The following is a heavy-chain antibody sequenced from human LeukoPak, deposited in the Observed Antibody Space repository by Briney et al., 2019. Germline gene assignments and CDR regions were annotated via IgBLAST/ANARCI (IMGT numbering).Heavy chain of an antibody. J-gene: IGHJ4*02. D-gene: IGHD2-2*01. CDR3: ASPLRGYCSSTSCYSL. Sequence: GGSLRLSCAASGSTFSSYGMHWVRQAPGKGLEWVAVISYDGSNKYYADSVKGRFTISRDNSKNTLYLQMNSLRAEDTAVYYCASPLRGYCSSTSCYSLWGQGTLVTVSS. CDR2: ISYDGSNK. CDR1: GSTFSSYG. V-gene: IGHV3-30*03.